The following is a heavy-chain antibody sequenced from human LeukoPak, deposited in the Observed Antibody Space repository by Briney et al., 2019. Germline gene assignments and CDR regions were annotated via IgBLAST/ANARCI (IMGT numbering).Heavy chain of an antibody. CDR2: IYYSEST. J-gene: IGHJ4*02. D-gene: IGHD4-17*01. CDR3: ARIPTVTFFDY. Sequence: KASETLSLTCTVSGGSMSSSSYYWGWIRQPPGKGLEWIGSIYYSESTYQNPSLKSRVTISVDTSKNQFSLKLSSVTAADTAVYYCARIPTVTFFDYWGQGTLVTVSS. CDR1: GGSMSSSSYY. V-gene: IGHV4-39*07.